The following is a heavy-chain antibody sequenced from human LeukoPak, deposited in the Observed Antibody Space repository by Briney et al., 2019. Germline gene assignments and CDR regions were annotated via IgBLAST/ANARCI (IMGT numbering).Heavy chain of an antibody. CDR1: GYTFTSYD. V-gene: IGHV1-8*01. J-gene: IGHJ6*03. D-gene: IGHD6-13*01. CDR2: MNPNSGNT. CDR3: ARADSSSWYGSYYYYYYYMDV. Sequence: ASVKVSCKASGYTFTSYDINWVRQATGQGLEWMGWMNPNSGNTGYAQKFQGRVAMTRNTSISTAYMELSSLRSEDTAVYYCARADSSSWYGSYYYYYYYMDVWGKETTVTVSS.